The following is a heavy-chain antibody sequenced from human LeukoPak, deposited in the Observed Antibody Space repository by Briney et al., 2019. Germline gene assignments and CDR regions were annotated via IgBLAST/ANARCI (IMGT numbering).Heavy chain of an antibody. CDR2: ISGSGGST. V-gene: IGHV3-23*01. Sequence: AGGSLRLSCAASGFTFSSYAMSWVRQAPGKGLEWVSAISGSGGSTYYADSVKGRFTISRDNSKNTLYLQMNSLRAEDTAVYYCAKDYLMYYYDSSGHYGAFDIWGQGTMVTVSS. D-gene: IGHD3-22*01. CDR1: GFTFSSYA. J-gene: IGHJ3*02. CDR3: AKDYLMYYYDSSGHYGAFDI.